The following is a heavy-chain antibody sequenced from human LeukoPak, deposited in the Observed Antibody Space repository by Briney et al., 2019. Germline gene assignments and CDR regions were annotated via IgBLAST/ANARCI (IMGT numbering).Heavy chain of an antibody. V-gene: IGHV3-23*01. J-gene: IGHJ4*02. D-gene: IGHD3-22*01. CDR3: AKRGVVIRVILVGFHKEAYYFDS. CDR1: GITLSNYG. CDR2: ISDSGGRT. Sequence: GGSLRLSCGVSGITLSNYGMSWVRQAPGKGLEWVAGISDSGGRTNYADSVKGRLTISRDNPKNTLYLQMNSLRAEDTAVYFCAKRGVVIRVILVGFHKEAYYFDSWGQGALVTVSS.